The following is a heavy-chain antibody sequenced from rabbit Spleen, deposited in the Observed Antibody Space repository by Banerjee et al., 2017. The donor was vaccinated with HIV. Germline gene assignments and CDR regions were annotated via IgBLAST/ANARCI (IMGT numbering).Heavy chain of an antibody. Sequence: QSLEESGGGLVKPGASLTLTCKASGFSFSSGYDMCWVRQAPGKGLEWIACIYTGDGNTYYANWAKGRFTISKTSSTTVTLQMTSLTAADTATYFCARDFSSGGGFQFDLWGQGTLVTVS. V-gene: IGHV1S40*01. CDR2: IYTGDGNT. CDR1: GFSFSSGYD. J-gene: IGHJ3*01. CDR3: ARDFSSGGGFQFDL. D-gene: IGHD1-1*01.